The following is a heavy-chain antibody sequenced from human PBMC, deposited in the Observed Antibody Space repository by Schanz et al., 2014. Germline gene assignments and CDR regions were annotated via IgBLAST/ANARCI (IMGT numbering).Heavy chain of an antibody. D-gene: IGHD2-8*02. Sequence: EVQLLESGGGLVQPGGSLKLSCAASGLIFSNYVMSWVRQAPGKGLEWVSTIGTSGGTNYAESVKGRFTISRDNFKGALYLQMSSLRAEDTAVYYCAKTLFPGGTQTFGNWGRGTLVTVSS. CDR3: AKTLFPGGTQTFGN. CDR2: IGTSGGT. J-gene: IGHJ4*02. V-gene: IGHV3-23*01. CDR1: GLIFSNYV.